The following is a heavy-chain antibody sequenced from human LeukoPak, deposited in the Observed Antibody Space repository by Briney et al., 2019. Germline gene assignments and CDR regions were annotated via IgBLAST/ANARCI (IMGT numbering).Heavy chain of an antibody. V-gene: IGHV3-23*01. CDR2: ISGGGGST. D-gene: IGHD1-7*01. CDR1: GFTFSSYA. CDR3: AKTRYNWNYWFDH. J-gene: IGHJ5*02. Sequence: PGGSLRLSCAASGFTFSSYAMTWVRQAPGKGLEWVSAISGGGGSTYYADSVKGRFTISRDNSKNTLYVQMNSLRAEDTAVYYCAKTRYNWNYWFDHWGQGTLVTVSS.